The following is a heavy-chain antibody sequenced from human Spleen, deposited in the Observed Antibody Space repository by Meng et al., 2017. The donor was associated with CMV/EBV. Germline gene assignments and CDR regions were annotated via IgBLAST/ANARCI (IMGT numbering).Heavy chain of an antibody. J-gene: IGHJ4*02. CDR2: ISSSSTI. CDR3: ANSGLAGGAR. CDR1: GFSFSDCY. Sequence: GESLKISCAASGFSFSDCYMSWVRQAPGEGLEWVSSISSSSTIYYADSVKGRFTISGDNAKNSLFLQMDSLRAEDTAVYYCANSGLAGGARWGQGTLVTVSS. D-gene: IGHD2-21*01. V-gene: IGHV3-69-1*01.